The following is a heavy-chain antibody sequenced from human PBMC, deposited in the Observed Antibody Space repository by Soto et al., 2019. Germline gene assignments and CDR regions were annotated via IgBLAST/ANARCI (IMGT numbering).Heavy chain of an antibody. V-gene: IGHV1-18*01. J-gene: IGHJ6*03. CDR2: ISAYNGNT. Sequence: GASVKVSCKDSGYTLTSYGISWVRQAPGQGLEWMGWISAYNGNTNYAQKLQGRVTMTTDTFTSTAYMELRSLRSDDTAVYYCARAPYSNYYYYYYYMDVWGKGTTVTVSS. CDR1: GYTLTSYG. CDR3: ARAPYSNYYYYYYYMDV. D-gene: IGHD4-4*01.